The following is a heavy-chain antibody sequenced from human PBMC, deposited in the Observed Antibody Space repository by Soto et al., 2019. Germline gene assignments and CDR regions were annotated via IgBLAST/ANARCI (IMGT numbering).Heavy chain of an antibody. CDR2: LNHSGST. Sequence: TVSIICAVSSGSFSGYYWSWNRQPPGKGLEWVGELNHSGSTNYNPSLKSRVTIPVDTSKNQFSLKLSSVTAADTAVYYCARQKREGLTYCGGDCYSDAFDIWGQGT. CDR1: SGSFSGYY. CDR3: ARQKREGLTYCGGDCYSDAFDI. J-gene: IGHJ3*02. D-gene: IGHD2-21*02. V-gene: IGHV4-34*01.